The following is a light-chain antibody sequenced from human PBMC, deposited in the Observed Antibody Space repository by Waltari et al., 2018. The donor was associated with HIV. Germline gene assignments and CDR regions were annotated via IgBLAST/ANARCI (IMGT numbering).Light chain of an antibody. J-gene: IGLJ2*01. Sequence: SSELTQDPAVSVALGQTVRITCQGDSLSFYYATWYQPKPGQAPFLLVYGQNNRPSGIPDRVSGSSAGNTASLTITGAQAEDEADYYCDSRDTSGNHVVFGGGTKVTVL. CDR3: DSRDTSGNHVV. CDR1: SLSFYY. CDR2: GQN. V-gene: IGLV3-19*01.